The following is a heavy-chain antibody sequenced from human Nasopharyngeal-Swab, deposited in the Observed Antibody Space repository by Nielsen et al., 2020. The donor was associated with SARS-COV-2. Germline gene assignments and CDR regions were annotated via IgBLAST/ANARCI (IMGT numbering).Heavy chain of an antibody. CDR3: ARGSSGWYPSLDH. J-gene: IGHJ4*02. CDR2: INHSGST. V-gene: IGHV4-34*01. Sequence: GSLRLSCAVYGGSFDGYYWNWIRQSPGKGLEWIGEINHSGSTNYNPSLKSRVTISVDTSKNQISLKMTSVTAADTGVFYCARGSSGWYPSLDHWGQGSLVIVSA. CDR1: GGSFDGYY. D-gene: IGHD6-19*01.